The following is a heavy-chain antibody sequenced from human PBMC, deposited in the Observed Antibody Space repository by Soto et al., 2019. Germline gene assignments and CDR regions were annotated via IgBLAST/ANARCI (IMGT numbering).Heavy chain of an antibody. Sequence: QVQLVQSGAEVKKPGASVKVSCKASGYTFTTYDIHWERQATGQGLEWMGWMNPDSGNTGQSKQFQGRVTMTSATSISTAYMEMSSLRSEDPAVYYCAIVRFRRTWFDPWGQGTLVTVSS. CDR2: MNPDSGNT. J-gene: IGHJ5*02. CDR1: GYTFTTYD. V-gene: IGHV1-8*01. D-gene: IGHD3-16*01. CDR3: AIVRFRRTWFDP.